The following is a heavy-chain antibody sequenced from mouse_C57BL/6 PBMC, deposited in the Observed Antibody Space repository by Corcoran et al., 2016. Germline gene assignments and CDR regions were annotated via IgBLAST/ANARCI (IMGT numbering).Heavy chain of an antibody. CDR1: GYTFTDYY. J-gene: IGHJ1*02. CDR3: ARRVVDYCSSFYWYFDV. Sequence: EVQLQQSGPELVKPGASVKISCKASGYTFTDYYMNWVKQSHGKSLEWIGDINPNNGGTSYNQKFKGKATLTVDKSSSTAYMELRSLTADDSAVYYCARRVVDYCSSFYWYFDVWGTGTTVTVSS. D-gene: IGHD1-1*01. V-gene: IGHV1-26*01. CDR2: INPNNGGT.